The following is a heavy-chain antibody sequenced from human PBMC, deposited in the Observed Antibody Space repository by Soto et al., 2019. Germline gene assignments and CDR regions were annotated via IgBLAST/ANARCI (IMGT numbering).Heavy chain of an antibody. V-gene: IGHV1-69*01. D-gene: IGHD5-12*01. CDR3: AASASDLLGYGYWVTAGVDS. CDR2: IIPLFNVA. J-gene: IGHJ3*02. CDR1: GGTFSNFA. Sequence: QVQLVQSGPEVKKPGSSVKVSCEASGGTFSNFAVNWVRQAPGQGLEWVGGIIPLFNVAKYAQKVEGRVTVVSDDSMNAAYMVLRSQGSVDTAASNSAASASDLLGYGYWVTAGVDSSGEGTVVAVSS.